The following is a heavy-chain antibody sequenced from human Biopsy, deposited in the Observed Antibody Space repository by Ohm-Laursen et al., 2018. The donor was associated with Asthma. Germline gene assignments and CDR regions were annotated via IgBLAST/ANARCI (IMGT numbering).Heavy chain of an antibody. CDR1: GGSISSSSYY. V-gene: IGHV4-39*02. D-gene: IGHD1-1*01. CDR3: ARDGGLTSYPGTFHT. Sequence: SDTLSLTCTVSGGSISSSSYYWGWIRQPPGKGLEWIGSIYYNGRTYYNPSLKSRVTISVDTSKKQLSLQLSSVTAADTAVYYCARDGGLTSYPGTFHTWGQGTLVTVSS. J-gene: IGHJ3*02. CDR2: IYYNGRT.